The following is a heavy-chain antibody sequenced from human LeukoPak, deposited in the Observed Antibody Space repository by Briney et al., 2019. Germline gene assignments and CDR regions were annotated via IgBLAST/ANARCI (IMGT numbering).Heavy chain of an antibody. CDR1: GYSFTSYW. Sequence: GESLKISCKGSGYSFTSYWIGWVRQMPGKGLEWMGIIYPGDSDTRYSPSFQGQVTISADKSISTAYLQWSSLKASDTAMYYCARLGGITGTIYYYYYMDVWGKGTTVTVSS. CDR3: ARLGGITGTIYYYYYMDV. V-gene: IGHV5-51*01. J-gene: IGHJ6*03. D-gene: IGHD1-7*01. CDR2: IYPGDSDT.